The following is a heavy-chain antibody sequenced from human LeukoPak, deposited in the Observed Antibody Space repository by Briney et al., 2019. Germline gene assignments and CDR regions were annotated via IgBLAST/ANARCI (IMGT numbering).Heavy chain of an antibody. Sequence: GGSLRLSCAASGFTFSSHAMSWVRQAPGKGLEWVSVIYSGGSAYYADSVKGRFTISRDNSKNTLYLEMNSLRAEDTAVYYCAAKWELLSWGQGTLVTVSS. CDR3: AAKWELLS. J-gene: IGHJ5*02. CDR1: GFTFSSHA. V-gene: IGHV3-53*01. CDR2: IYSGGSA. D-gene: IGHD1-26*01.